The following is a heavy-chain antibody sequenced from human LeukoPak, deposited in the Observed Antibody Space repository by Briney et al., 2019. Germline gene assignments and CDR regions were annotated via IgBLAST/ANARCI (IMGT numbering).Heavy chain of an antibody. CDR3: VRDSFYTGYDRGFGY. J-gene: IGHJ4*02. CDR2: ISTNGSRT. CDR1: GFTFSNVW. Sequence: GGSLRLSCAASGFTFSNVWMNWVRQAPVTGLQYVSAISTNGSRTFYANSVKGRFTISRDNAKDTVYLQMDSLRADDTAVYYCVRDSFYTGYDRGFGYWGQGALVTVSS. D-gene: IGHD5-12*01. V-gene: IGHV3-64*01.